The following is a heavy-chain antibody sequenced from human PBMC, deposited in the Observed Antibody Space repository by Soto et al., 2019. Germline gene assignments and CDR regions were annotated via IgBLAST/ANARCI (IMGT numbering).Heavy chain of an antibody. D-gene: IGHD6-6*01. J-gene: IGHJ4*02. CDR1: GGSFSGYY. CDR2: INHSGST. V-gene: IGHV4-34*01. CDR3: ARGLWRERIAARLDY. Sequence: SETLSLTCAVYGGSFSGYYWSWIRQPPGKGLEWIGEINHSGSTNYNPSLKSRVTISVDTSKNQFSLKLSSVTAADTAVYYCARGLWRERIAARLDYWGQGTLVTVSS.